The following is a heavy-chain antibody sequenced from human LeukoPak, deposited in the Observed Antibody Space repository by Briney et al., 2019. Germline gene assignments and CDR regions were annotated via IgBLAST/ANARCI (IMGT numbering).Heavy chain of an antibody. V-gene: IGHV3-53*01. J-gene: IGHJ5*02. Sequence: GGSLRLSCAASGFTVSSNYMSWVRQAPGKGLEWVSVIYSGGSTYYADSVKGRFTISRDNSKSTLYIQMNSLRAEDTAVYYCARDHMLAVNSDYVWGSFENWFDPWGQGTLVTVSS. D-gene: IGHD3-16*01. CDR3: ARDHMLAVNSDYVWGSFENWFDP. CDR1: GFTVSSNY. CDR2: IYSGGST.